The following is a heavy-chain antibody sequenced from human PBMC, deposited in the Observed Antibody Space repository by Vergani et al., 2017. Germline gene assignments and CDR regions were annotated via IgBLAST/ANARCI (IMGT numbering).Heavy chain of an antibody. CDR2: INPIDSKI. D-gene: IGHD3-3*01. Sequence: EVMLVQSGADVKKPGESLKISCKYSESSFISNEIAWVRQMSGKGLQWMGNINPIDSKIAYSPSFQGQAIMSLDKSITTAYLQWSSLKASDTATYYCAKTHDFSSLYSSYNWFDPWGQGTQVTVSS. J-gene: IGHJ5*02. CDR3: AKTHDFSSLYSSYNWFDP. V-gene: IGHV5-51*03. CDR1: ESSFISNE.